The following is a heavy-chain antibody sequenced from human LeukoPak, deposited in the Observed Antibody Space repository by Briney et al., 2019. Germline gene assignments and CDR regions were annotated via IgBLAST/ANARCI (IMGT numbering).Heavy chain of an antibody. V-gene: IGHV3-23*01. D-gene: IGHD3-22*01. CDR1: GFSFRSYN. Sequence: GGSLRLSCAASGFSFRSYNMNWVRQAPGKGLEWVSSISGSGGSTHYADSVKGRFTISRDKTKNTLYLQTNSLRAEDTAVYYCAKSSYYDASGYYREYYFDYWGQGTLVTVSS. CDR2: ISGSGGST. J-gene: IGHJ4*02. CDR3: AKSSYYDASGYYREYYFDY.